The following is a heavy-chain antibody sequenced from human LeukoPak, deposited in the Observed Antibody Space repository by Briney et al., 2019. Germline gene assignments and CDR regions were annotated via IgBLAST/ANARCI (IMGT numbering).Heavy chain of an antibody. D-gene: IGHD3-10*01. J-gene: IGHJ4*02. V-gene: IGHV3-74*01. Sequence: GGSLRLSCVASGFTFSRYWMHWVRQAPGKGLVWVSHINTDGSSTSYADSVKGRFTISRDNAKNTLYLQMNSLRAEDTAVYYCARFGWVPPTHFDYWGQGTLVTVSS. CDR1: GFTFSRYW. CDR2: INTDGSST. CDR3: ARFGWVPPTHFDY.